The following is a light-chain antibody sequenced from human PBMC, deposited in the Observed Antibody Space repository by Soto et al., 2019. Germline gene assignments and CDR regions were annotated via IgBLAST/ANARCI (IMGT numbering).Light chain of an antibody. CDR2: DVS. CDR1: QSISGW. J-gene: IGKJ2*01. CDR3: LQHKNYPPYT. Sequence: DIQMTQSPSTLSASVGDRVTITCRASQSISGWLAWYQQKPGKAPKLLIYDVSSLESGVPSRFSGSGSGTEFTLAISSLQPDDFATYYCLQHKNYPPYTFGQGTKLEIK. V-gene: IGKV1-5*01.